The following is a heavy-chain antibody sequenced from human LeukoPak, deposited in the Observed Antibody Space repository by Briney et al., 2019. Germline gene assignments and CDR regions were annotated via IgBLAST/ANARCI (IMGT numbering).Heavy chain of an antibody. Sequence: PSETLSLTCAVYGGSFSGYYWSWIRQPPGKGLEWIGEINHSGSTNYNPSLKSRVTISVDTSKNQFSLKLSSVTAADTAVYYCASGYYDILTGYPYYYYYMDVWGKGTTVTVSS. D-gene: IGHD3-9*01. CDR3: ASGYYDILTGYPYYYYYMDV. CDR2: INHSGST. V-gene: IGHV4-34*01. J-gene: IGHJ6*03. CDR1: GGSFSGYY.